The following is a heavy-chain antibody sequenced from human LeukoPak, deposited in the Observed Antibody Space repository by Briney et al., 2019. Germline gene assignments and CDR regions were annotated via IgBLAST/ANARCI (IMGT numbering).Heavy chain of an antibody. CDR2: ISGTGSST. Sequence: PGGSLRLSCGASGFTFSSYAMDWVRQAPGKGLEWVSTISGTGSSTYYADSAKGRFTISRDNSKDTLFLQLNSLTAADTAMYFCAKASVAIPQYCNSWGQGTLVTVSS. D-gene: IGHD2-2*02. CDR1: GFTFSSYA. CDR3: AKASVAIPQYCNS. V-gene: IGHV3-23*01. J-gene: IGHJ5*02.